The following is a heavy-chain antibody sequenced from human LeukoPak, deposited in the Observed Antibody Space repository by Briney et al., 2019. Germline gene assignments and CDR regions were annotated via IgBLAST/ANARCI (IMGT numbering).Heavy chain of an antibody. Sequence: PGGSLRLSCAASGFTFSSYGMSWVRQAPGKGLEWVSTIIISGSSTYYADSVKGRFTISRDNSKNTLYLQMSSLRAEDTAVYYCTTAMGYWGQGTLVTVSS. D-gene: IGHD2-8*01. J-gene: IGHJ4*02. CDR3: TTAMGY. V-gene: IGHV3-23*01. CDR1: GFTFSSYG. CDR2: IIISGSST.